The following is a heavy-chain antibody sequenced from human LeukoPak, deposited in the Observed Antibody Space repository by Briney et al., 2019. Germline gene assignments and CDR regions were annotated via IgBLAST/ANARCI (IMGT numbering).Heavy chain of an antibody. CDR1: GFTFSRYG. V-gene: IGHV3-23*01. CDR3: AKDQYVSSGPYDS. D-gene: IGHD3-22*01. CDR2: ISGSGTSS. J-gene: IGHJ4*02. Sequence: GGSLRLSCAATGFTFSRYGMSWVRQAPGKGLEWVSLISGSGTSSEYADSVKGRFTISRDNSKNTLFLQMNSLRADDTAVYYCAKDQYVSSGPYDSWGQGTLVTVSS.